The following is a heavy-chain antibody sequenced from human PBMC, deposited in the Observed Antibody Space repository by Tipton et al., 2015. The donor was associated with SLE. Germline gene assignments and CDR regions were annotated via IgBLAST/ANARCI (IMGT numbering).Heavy chain of an antibody. J-gene: IGHJ4*02. CDR3: ARVGEAYY. Sequence: TLSLTCTVSGDTISDHYWSWIRQPPGKGLEWIGYISYSGSTNYSPSLKSRVTISLDTSKTQFSLKLSSVTAADTAVYYCARVGEAYYWGQGTLVTVSS. CDR1: GDTISDHY. V-gene: IGHV4-59*08. CDR2: ISYSGST. D-gene: IGHD3-10*01.